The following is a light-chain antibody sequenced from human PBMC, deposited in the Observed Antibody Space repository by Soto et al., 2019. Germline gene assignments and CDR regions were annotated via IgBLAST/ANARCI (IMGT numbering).Light chain of an antibody. CDR3: SSYTSSSSYV. CDR2: DVS. CDR1: SSDVGGYNY. Sequence: QSALTQPASVSDSPGQSITISCNGTSSDVGGYNYVSWYQQHPGKAPKLMIYDVSNRPSGVSNRFSGSKSGNTASLTISGFQAEDEADYYCSSYTSSSSYVFGTGTKVTVL. V-gene: IGLV2-14*01. J-gene: IGLJ1*01.